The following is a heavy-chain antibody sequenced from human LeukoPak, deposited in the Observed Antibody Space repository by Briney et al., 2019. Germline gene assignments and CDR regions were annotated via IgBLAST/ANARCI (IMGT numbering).Heavy chain of an antibody. Sequence: PSETLSLTCAVYGGSFSGYYWSWIRQPPGKGLEWIGEINHSGSTNYDPSLKSRVTISVDTSKNQFSLKLSSVTAADTAVYYCASYPHDYGDYGGLDYWGQGTLVTVSS. D-gene: IGHD4-17*01. CDR2: INHSGST. J-gene: IGHJ4*02. V-gene: IGHV4-34*01. CDR1: GGSFSGYY. CDR3: ASYPHDYGDYGGLDY.